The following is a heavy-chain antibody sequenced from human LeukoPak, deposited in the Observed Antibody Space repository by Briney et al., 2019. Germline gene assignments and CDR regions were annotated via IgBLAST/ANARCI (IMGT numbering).Heavy chain of an antibody. CDR3: AKDSRRAVTIGDLGAFDI. V-gene: IGHV3-23*01. CDR1: GFTFSSYA. Sequence: QSGWSLRLSCAASGFTFSSYAMSWVRQAPGKGLEGVSAISCSGGSTYYADSVKGRFTISRDNSKNTLYLQMNSLRAEDTAVYYCAKDSRRAVTIGDLGAFDIWGQGTMVTVSS. CDR2: ISCSGGST. J-gene: IGHJ3*02. D-gene: IGHD4-17*01.